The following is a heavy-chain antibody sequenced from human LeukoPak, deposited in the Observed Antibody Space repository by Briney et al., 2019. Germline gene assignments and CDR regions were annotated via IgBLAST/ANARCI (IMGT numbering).Heavy chain of an antibody. J-gene: IGHJ6*03. D-gene: IGHD3-3*01. CDR1: GYTFTSYD. V-gene: IGHV1-8*03. CDR2: MNPNSGNT. Sequence: ASVKVSCKASGYTFTSYDINWVRQATGQGLERMGWMNPNSGNTGYAQKFQGRVTITRNTSISTAYMELSSLRSEDTAVYYCARTNYDFWSGYYLGGYYYYMDVWGKGTTVTVSS. CDR3: ARTNYDFWSGYYLGGYYYYMDV.